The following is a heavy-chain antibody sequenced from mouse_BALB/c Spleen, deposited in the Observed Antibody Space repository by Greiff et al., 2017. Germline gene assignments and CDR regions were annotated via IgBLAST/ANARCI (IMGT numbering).Heavy chain of an antibody. CDR3: ASSGFAY. V-gene: IGHV14-1*02. CDR2: IDPENGNT. J-gene: IGHJ3*01. Sequence: VQLQQSGAELVRPGASVKLSCKASGFNIKDYYMHWVKQRPEQGLEWIGWIDPENGNTIYDPKFQGKASITADTSSNTAYLQLSSLTSEDTAVYYCASSGFAYWGQGTLVTVSA. CDR1: GFNIKDYY.